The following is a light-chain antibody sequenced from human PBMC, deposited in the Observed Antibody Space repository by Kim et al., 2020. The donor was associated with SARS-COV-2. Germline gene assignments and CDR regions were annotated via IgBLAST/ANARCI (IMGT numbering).Light chain of an antibody. Sequence: QLVLTQSPSASASVGTSVKLTCTLSSGYSSYAIAWHQQQPEKGPRYLMKLNSDGSHTKGDGIPDRFSGSSSGAERYITISSLQSDDEADYYCQTWATAKGVFGGGTQLTVL. V-gene: IGLV4-69*01. CDR2: LNSDGSH. J-gene: IGLJ2*01. CDR1: SGYSSYA. CDR3: QTWATAKGV.